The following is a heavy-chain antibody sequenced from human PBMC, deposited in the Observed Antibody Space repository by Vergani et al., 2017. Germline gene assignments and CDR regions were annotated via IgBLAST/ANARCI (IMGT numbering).Heavy chain of an antibody. D-gene: IGHD2-15*01. J-gene: IGHJ3*02. Sequence: QVQLQESGPGLVKPPGTLSLTCAVSGDSFRSNKWWTWVRQSPGKPLEWIGEISHSGSTNYNPSLKGRVTLSLDTSKNQFSLRLSSVTAADTAVYYCARDPKSYCSGGSCFSGWGDFDIWGRGTTVTVSS. CDR2: ISHSGST. V-gene: IGHV4-4*03. CDR3: ARDPKSYCSGGSCFSGWGDFDI. CDR1: GDSFRSNKW.